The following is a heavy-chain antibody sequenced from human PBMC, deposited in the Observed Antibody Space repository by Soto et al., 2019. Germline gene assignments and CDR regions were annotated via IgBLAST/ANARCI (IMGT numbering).Heavy chain of an antibody. V-gene: IGHV3-48*02. Sequence: EVQLVESGGGLVQPGGSLRLSCAASGFTFSSYSMNWVRQAPGKGLEWVSYISSSSSTIYYVDSVKGRFTISRDNAKNSLYLQMNSPRDEDTAVYYCARDRAGAQYGLDVWGQGTTVTVSS. CDR1: GFTFSSYS. J-gene: IGHJ6*02. CDR2: ISSSSSTI. D-gene: IGHD1-26*01. CDR3: ARDRAGAQYGLDV.